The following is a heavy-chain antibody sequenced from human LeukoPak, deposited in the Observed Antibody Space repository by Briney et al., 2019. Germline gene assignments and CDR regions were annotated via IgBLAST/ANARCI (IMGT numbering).Heavy chain of an antibody. Sequence: SSETLSLTCTVSGASISDYYWNWIRQPPGKGLEWIGYIYYSGSTNYNPSLKSRVTISEDTSKNQFSLKLSSVTAADTAVYYCARAKAAAGIDYFDYWGQGTLVTVSS. CDR3: ARAKAAAGIDYFDY. V-gene: IGHV4-59*13. D-gene: IGHD6-13*01. J-gene: IGHJ4*02. CDR1: GASISDYY. CDR2: IYYSGST.